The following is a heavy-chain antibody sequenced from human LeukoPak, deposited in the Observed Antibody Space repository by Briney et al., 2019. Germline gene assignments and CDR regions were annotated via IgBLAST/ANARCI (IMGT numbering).Heavy chain of an antibody. J-gene: IGHJ3*02. CDR3: ARWRGDAFDI. D-gene: IGHD3-10*01. CDR1: GGSISSGGYY. Sequence: PSQTLSLTCTVSGGSISSGGYYWSWIRQHPGKSLEWIGYIYHSGSTYYNPSLKSRVTISVDTSKNQFSLKLSSVTAADTAVYYCARWRGDAFDIWGQGTMVTVSS. V-gene: IGHV4-31*03. CDR2: IYHSGST.